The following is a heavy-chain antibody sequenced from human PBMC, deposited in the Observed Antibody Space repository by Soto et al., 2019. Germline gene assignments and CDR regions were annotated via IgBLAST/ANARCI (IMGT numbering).Heavy chain of an antibody. V-gene: IGHV3-30*18. CDR1: GFTFSSYG. CDR2: ISYDGSNK. D-gene: IGHD3-22*01. J-gene: IGHJ3*02. CDR3: AKRYYDSSGPVDAFDI. Sequence: QVQLVESGGGVVQPGRSLRLSCAASGFTFSSYGMHWVRQAPGKGLEWVAVISYDGSNKYYADSVKGRFTISRDNSKNTRYLKMNSLRAEDTAVYYCAKRYYDSSGPVDAFDIWGQGTMVTVSS.